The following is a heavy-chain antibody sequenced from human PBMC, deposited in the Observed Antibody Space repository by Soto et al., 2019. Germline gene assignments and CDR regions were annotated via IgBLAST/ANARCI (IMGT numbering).Heavy chain of an antibody. D-gene: IGHD2-15*01. Sequence: QVQLVESGGGVVQPGRSLRLSCAASGFTFSSYGMHWVRQAPGKGLEWVAVIWYDGSNKYYADSVKGRFTISRDNSKNTLYLQMNSLRAGDTAVYYCARGGDIVVVVAPLDYWGQGTLVTVSS. CDR2: IWYDGSNK. CDR1: GFTFSSYG. V-gene: IGHV3-33*01. J-gene: IGHJ4*02. CDR3: ARGGDIVVVVAPLDY.